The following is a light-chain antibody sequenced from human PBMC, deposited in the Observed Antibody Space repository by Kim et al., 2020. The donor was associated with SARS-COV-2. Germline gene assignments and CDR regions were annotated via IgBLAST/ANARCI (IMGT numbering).Light chain of an antibody. Sequence: QSVLTQPPSVSGAPGQRVTISCTGSRSNIGAGYDVHWYQQLPGTAPKLLIYGNTNRPSGVPDRFSGSKSGTSASLAITGLQAEDEADYYCQSYDRGLSGSLFGGGTQLTVL. CDR2: GNT. J-gene: IGLJ2*01. V-gene: IGLV1-40*01. CDR3: QSYDRGLSGSL. CDR1: RSNIGAGYD.